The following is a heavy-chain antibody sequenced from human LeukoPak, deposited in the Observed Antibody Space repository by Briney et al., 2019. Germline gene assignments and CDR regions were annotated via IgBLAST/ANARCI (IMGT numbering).Heavy chain of an antibody. CDR2: IYTSGST. CDR3: ASDSSGYSSFDY. CDR1: GGSISSYY. D-gene: IGHD3-22*01. J-gene: IGHJ4*02. Sequence: SETLSLTCTVSGGSISSYYWSWIRQPAGEGLEWIGRIYTSGSTNYNPSIKSRVTMSVDTSKTQFSLKLSSVTAADTAVYYCASDSSGYSSFDYWGQGTLVTVSS. V-gene: IGHV4-4*07.